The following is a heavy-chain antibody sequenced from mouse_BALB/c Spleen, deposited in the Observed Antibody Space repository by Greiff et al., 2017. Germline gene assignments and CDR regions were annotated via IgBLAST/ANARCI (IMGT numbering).Heavy chain of an antibody. V-gene: IGHV1-66*01. CDR1: GYSFTSYY. Sequence: VQLQQSGPELVKPGASVKISCKASGYSFTSYYIHWVKQRPGQGLEWIGWIFPGSGNTKYNEKFKGKATLTADTSSSTAYMQLSSLTSEDSAVYFCAPYDYDEAWFAYWGQGTLVTVSA. J-gene: IGHJ3*01. CDR3: APYDYDEAWFAY. D-gene: IGHD2-4*01. CDR2: IFPGSGNT.